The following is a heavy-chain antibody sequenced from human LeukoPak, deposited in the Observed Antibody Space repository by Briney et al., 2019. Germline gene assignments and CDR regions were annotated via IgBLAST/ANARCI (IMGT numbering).Heavy chain of an antibody. J-gene: IGHJ6*02. CDR2: INPNGGST. D-gene: IGHD3-9*01. CDR3: ARGTGYFETGMVKYKYYGMDV. V-gene: IGHV1-46*01. CDR1: GYTFTSYY. Sequence: ASVKVSCKASGYTFTSYYIHWVRQAPGQGLQGMGIINPNGGSTSYGQRFQGRVTMNRDTSTNIVYMELSSLRSEDTAAYYCARGTGYFETGMVKYKYYGMDVWGQGTTVTVSS.